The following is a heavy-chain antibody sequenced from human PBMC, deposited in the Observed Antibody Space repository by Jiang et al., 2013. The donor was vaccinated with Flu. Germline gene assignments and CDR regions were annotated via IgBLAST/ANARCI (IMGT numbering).Heavy chain of an antibody. CDR2: ISAYNGNT. CDR3: ARDNPTREYYDFWNGAYYSYGMDV. CDR1: YYTFTSYG. Sequence: SGAEVKKDRGASVKVSCKASYYTFTSYGISWVRQAPGQGLEWMGWISAYNGNTNYAQKLQGRVTMATDTSTSTAYMELRSLRSDDTAVYYCARDNPTREYYDFWNGAYYSYGMDVWGQGTTV. V-gene: IGHV1-18*01. D-gene: IGHD3-3*01. J-gene: IGHJ6*02.